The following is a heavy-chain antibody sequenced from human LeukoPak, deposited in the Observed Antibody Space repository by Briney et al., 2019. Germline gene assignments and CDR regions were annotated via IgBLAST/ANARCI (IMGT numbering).Heavy chain of an antibody. CDR1: GFTFSSYW. CDR2: INSDGSST. Sequence: GGSLRLSCAASGFTFSSYWMHWVRQAPGKGLVWVSRINSDGSSTSYADSVKGRFTISRDNSKNTLYLQMNSLRAEDTAVYYCAKDPSVRKQWLVNYFDYWGQGTLVTVSS. V-gene: IGHV3-74*01. CDR3: AKDPSVRKQWLVNYFDY. J-gene: IGHJ4*02. D-gene: IGHD6-19*01.